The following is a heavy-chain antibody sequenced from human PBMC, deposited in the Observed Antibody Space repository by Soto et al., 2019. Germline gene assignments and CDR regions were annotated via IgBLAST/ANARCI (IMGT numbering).Heavy chain of an antibody. CDR2: INHSGST. J-gene: IGHJ6*02. CDR1: GGSFSGYY. Sequence: PSEILSLTCGVYGGSFSGYYWRWIRQPPGKGLEWIGEINHSGSTNYNPSLKSRVTISVDTSKNQFSLKLSSVTAEDKAVYYCARLAYYYGSGSPLYGMDVSGQGTTVTV. CDR3: ARLAYYYGSGSPLYGMDV. D-gene: IGHD3-10*01. V-gene: IGHV4-34*01.